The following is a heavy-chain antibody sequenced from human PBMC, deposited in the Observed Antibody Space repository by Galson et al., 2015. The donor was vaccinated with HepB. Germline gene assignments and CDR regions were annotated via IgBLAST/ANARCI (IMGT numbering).Heavy chain of an antibody. CDR1: TFIFSTYS. Sequence: SLRLSCAASTFIFSTYSMNWVRQAPGKGLEWVSYISSSSTAKYYADSVKGRFTISRDNAKNSLYLQMNSLRAEDTAVYYCVFPRGNALKPLDYWGQGTLVTVSS. CDR2: ISSSSTAK. D-gene: IGHD4-23*01. CDR3: VFPRGNALKPLDY. J-gene: IGHJ4*02. V-gene: IGHV3-48*04.